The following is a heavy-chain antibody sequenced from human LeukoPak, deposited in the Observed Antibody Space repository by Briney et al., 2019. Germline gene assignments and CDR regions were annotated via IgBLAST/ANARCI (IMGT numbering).Heavy chain of an antibody. V-gene: IGHV3-33*01. CDR3: ARESLEYYYDSSGYYYNY. D-gene: IGHD3-22*01. J-gene: IGHJ4*02. Sequence: GGSLRLSCAASGFTFSSYGMHWVRQAPGKGLEWVAVIRYDGSNKYYADSVKGRFTISRDNSKNTLYLQMNSLRAEDTAVYYCARESLEYYYDSSGYYYNYWGQGTLVTVSS. CDR2: IRYDGSNK. CDR1: GFTFSSYG.